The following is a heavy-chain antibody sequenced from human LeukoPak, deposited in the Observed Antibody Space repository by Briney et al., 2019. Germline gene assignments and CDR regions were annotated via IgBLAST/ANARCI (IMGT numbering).Heavy chain of an antibody. CDR1: GFTFSSYA. Sequence: PGGSLSLSCAASGFTFSSYAMHGVRQAPAKGLGGVAVISYDGSNKYYADSVKGRFTISRDNSKNTLYLQMNSLRAEDTAVYYCARDFKVVTATSLFDYWGQGTLVTVSS. J-gene: IGHJ4*02. V-gene: IGHV3-30-3*01. D-gene: IGHD2-21*02. CDR3: ARDFKVVTATSLFDY. CDR2: ISYDGSNK.